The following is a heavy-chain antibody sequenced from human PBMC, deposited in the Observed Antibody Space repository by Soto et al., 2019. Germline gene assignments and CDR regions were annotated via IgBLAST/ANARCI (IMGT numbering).Heavy chain of an antibody. CDR2: IYSGTNT. J-gene: IGHJ4*02. V-gene: IGHV3-66*01. D-gene: IGHD3-3*01. CDR1: GFIVSTNY. Sequence: EVQLVESGGGLVQPGGSLRLSCAASGFIVSTNYVSWVRQAPGKGLEWVSVIYSGTNTYYADSVKGRFTISRDKSKNTLYLQMNALRPEDTAVYYCANTFPLFSWGQGTLVTVSS. CDR3: ANTFPLFS.